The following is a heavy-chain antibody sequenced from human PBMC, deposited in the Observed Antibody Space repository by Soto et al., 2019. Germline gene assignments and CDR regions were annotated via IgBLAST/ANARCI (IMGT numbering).Heavy chain of an antibody. J-gene: IGHJ3*02. Sequence: SETLSLTCTVSGGSVSSGSYYWSWIRQPPGKGLEWIGYIYYSGSTNYNPSLKSRVTISVDTSKNQFSLKLSSVTAADTAVYYCARDATYYYDSSGYYNDAFDIWGQGTMVTVSS. D-gene: IGHD3-22*01. CDR1: GGSVSSGSYY. CDR3: ARDATYYYDSSGYYNDAFDI. CDR2: IYYSGST. V-gene: IGHV4-61*01.